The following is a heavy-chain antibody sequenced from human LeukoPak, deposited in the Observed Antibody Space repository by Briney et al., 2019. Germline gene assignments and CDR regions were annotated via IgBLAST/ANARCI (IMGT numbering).Heavy chain of an antibody. V-gene: IGHV3-48*03. CDR2: ISDVGHT. CDR1: GFTFSSYE. Sequence: PGGSLRLSCAASGFTFSSYEMSWVRQAPGKGLEWVSYISDVGHTYYADSVKGRFTISRDNAKNTLYLQMNSLRAEDTAVYYCARGAGYYDSSGYYLYYFDYWGQGTLVTVSS. D-gene: IGHD3-22*01. J-gene: IGHJ4*02. CDR3: ARGAGYYDSSGYYLYYFDY.